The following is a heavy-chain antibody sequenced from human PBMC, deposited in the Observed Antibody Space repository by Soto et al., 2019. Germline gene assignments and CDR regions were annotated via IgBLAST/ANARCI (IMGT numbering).Heavy chain of an antibody. V-gene: IGHV3-23*01. CDR2: ITNRGDDT. CDR3: AKASGERYPGSRVFDF. CDR1: GFTCRNYA. Sequence: PXGALILSCSASGFTCRNYAMTWVRQAPGEGLEWVSVITNRGDDTLHADSVKGRFTISRDNSKNTLFLQMNNLRAEDTAIYYCAKASGERYPGSRVFDFWGQGTRVTVSS. J-gene: IGHJ4*02. D-gene: IGHD3-10*01.